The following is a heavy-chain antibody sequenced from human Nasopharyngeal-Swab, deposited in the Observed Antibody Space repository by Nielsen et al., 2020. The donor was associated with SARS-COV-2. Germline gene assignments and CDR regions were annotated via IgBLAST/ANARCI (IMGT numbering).Heavy chain of an antibody. J-gene: IGHJ4*02. D-gene: IGHD6-19*01. CDR3: ARDSARQSFDY. V-gene: IGHV1-46*01. CDR2: INPDGGST. Sequence: ASVKVSCKASGCTLTSHYMHWVRLAPGQGLEWMGVINPDGGSTNYAQKFLGRIIMTRDTSTSTVYMELSSLRSEDTAVFYCARDSARQSFDYWGQGTLLTVSS. CDR1: GCTLTSHY.